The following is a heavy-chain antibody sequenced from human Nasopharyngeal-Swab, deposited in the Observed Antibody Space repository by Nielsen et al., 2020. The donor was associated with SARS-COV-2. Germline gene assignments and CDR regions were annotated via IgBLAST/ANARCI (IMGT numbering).Heavy chain of an antibody. J-gene: IGHJ4*02. CDR2: IIENGADT. D-gene: IGHD3-9*01. V-gene: IGHV3-23*01. CDR3: VRDYTVNYYGLSTDYYAPLDS. Sequence: GGSLRLSCAASGFNLRNFAMSWVRQAPGKGLEWVSGIIENGADTYYADSVKGRSTIFRDNSKNTLYLQMNSLSAEDTAVYYCVRDYTVNYYGLSTDYYAPLDSWGQGTLVTVSS. CDR1: GFNLRNFA.